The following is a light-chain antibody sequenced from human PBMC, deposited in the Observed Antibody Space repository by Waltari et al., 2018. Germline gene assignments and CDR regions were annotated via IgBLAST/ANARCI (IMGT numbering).Light chain of an antibody. J-gene: IGLJ3*02. V-gene: IGLV1-44*01. Sequence: VLTQPPSASGTPGQRVTSPCSGTSSNTGTYVVNWYQKLPGPAPQLLIYSKPKPPSGVPDRIPASKSGTSASLAISGLQAEDEADYYCSTWDASLRGWVFGGGTKLTVL. CDR1: SSNTGTYV. CDR2: SKP. CDR3: STWDASLRGWV.